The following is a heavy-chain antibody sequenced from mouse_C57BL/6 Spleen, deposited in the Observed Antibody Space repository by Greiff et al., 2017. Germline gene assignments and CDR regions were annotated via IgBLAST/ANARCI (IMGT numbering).Heavy chain of an antibody. D-gene: IGHD2-4*01. CDR2: IDPETGGT. J-gene: IGHJ3*01. CDR1: GYTFTDYE. CDR3: TREGYYDYDWFAY. V-gene: IGHV1-15*01. Sequence: QVQLQQSGAELVRPGASVTLSCKASGYTFTDYEMHWVKQTPVHGLEWIGAIDPETGGTAYNQKFKGKAILTADKSSSTAYMELRSLTSEDSAVYYGTREGYYDYDWFAYWGQGTLVTVSA.